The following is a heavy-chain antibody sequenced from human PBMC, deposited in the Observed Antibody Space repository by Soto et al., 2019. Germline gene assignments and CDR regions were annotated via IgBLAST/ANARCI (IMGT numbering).Heavy chain of an antibody. CDR3: ARQYWGYFDY. CDR1: GGSFSGYY. Sequence: KPSETLSLTCAVYGGSFSGYYWSWIRQPPGKGLEWIGEINHSGSTNYNPPLKSRVTISVDTSKNQFSLKLCSVTAADTAVYYCARQYWGYFDYWGQGTVVTVSS. D-gene: IGHD7-27*01. CDR2: INHSGST. V-gene: IGHV4-34*01. J-gene: IGHJ4*02.